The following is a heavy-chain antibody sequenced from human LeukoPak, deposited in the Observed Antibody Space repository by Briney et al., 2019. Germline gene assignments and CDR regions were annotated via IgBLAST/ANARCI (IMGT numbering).Heavy chain of an antibody. CDR1: GGSISSYY. D-gene: IGHD6-13*01. CDR2: IYYSGST. CDR3: ARDPAAAAADNWFDP. V-gene: IGHV4-59*12. J-gene: IGHJ5*02. Sequence: SETLSLTCTVSGGSISSYYWSWIRQPPGKGLEWIGSIYYSGSTYYNPSLKSRVTISVDTSKNQFTLKLSSVTAADTAVYYCARDPAAAAADNWFDPWGQGTLVTVSS.